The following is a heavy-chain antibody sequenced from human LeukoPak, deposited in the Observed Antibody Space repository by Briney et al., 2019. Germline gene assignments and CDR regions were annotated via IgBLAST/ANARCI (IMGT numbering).Heavy chain of an antibody. Sequence: GGSLRLSCAASGFTFDDYAMHWVRQAPGKGLEWVSGISWNSGSIGYADSVKGRFTISRDNSKNTLYLQMNSLRAEDTAVYYCARDRSVDYFDYWGQGTLVTVSS. CDR3: ARDRSVDYFDY. CDR2: ISWNSGSI. V-gene: IGHV3-9*01. J-gene: IGHJ4*02. CDR1: GFTFDDYA.